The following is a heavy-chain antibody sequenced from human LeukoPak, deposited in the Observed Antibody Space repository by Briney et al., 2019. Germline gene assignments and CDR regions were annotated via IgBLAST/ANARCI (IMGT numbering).Heavy chain of an antibody. CDR1: GYAITSGGFS. J-gene: IGHJ5*01. CDR3: ARSRQASGLFNS. D-gene: IGHD3-10*01. V-gene: IGHV4-30-2*01. CDR2: IYDRGPA. Sequence: SQTLSLTCTVSGYAITSGGFSWNWIRQPPGKGLEWIGCIYDRGPAYYNPSLKSRFTISVDRPKNQFFLNVTSLTAADTAVYYCARSRQASGLFNSWGQGTLVIVSS.